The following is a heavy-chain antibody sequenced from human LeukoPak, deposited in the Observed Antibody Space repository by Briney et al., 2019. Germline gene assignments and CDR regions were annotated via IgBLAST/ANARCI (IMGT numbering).Heavy chain of an antibody. D-gene: IGHD5-18*01. V-gene: IGHV3-66*01. J-gene: IGHJ4*02. CDR1: GFTLRNNY. CDR2: IYSGGVA. Sequence: GGSLRLSCEASGFTLRNNYMTWVRQAPGKGLEWVSVIYSGGVAYYPDSVKYRFTISTYNSKHTLFLKLNTLRVEASAVYSCTRVFAYSYGDFDNWGQGTLVAVSS. CDR3: TRVFAYSYGDFDN.